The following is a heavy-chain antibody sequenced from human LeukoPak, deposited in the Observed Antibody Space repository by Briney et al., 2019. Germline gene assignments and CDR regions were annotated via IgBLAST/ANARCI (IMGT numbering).Heavy chain of an antibody. CDR1: GFTFDDYG. J-gene: IGHJ4*02. CDR3: ARGDDILTGYYPYDY. D-gene: IGHD3-9*01. CDR2: IYWNGGST. Sequence: PGGSLRLSCAASGFTFDDYGMSWVRQAPGKGLEWVSGIYWNGGSTGYADFVKGRFTISRDNAKNSLYLQMNSLRAEDTAFYYCARGDDILTGYYPYDYWGQGTLVTVSS. V-gene: IGHV3-20*04.